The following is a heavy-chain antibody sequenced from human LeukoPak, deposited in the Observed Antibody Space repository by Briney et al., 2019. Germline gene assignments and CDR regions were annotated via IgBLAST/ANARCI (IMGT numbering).Heavy chain of an antibody. CDR3: ARGDCSSTSCYSPMDV. CDR1: GYSISSGYY. Sequence: PSETLSLTCTVSGYSISSGYYWVWIRQPPGKGLEWIGSIYRSGSTNYNPSLKSRVTISVDTSKNQFSLKVSSVTAADTAVYYCARGDCSSTSCYSPMDVWGKGTTVTVSS. J-gene: IGHJ6*03. V-gene: IGHV4-38-2*02. CDR2: IYRSGST. D-gene: IGHD2-2*01.